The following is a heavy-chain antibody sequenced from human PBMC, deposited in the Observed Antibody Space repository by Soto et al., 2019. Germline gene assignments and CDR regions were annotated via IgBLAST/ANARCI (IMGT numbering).Heavy chain of an antibody. D-gene: IGHD5-12*01. CDR1: GYTFTSYG. J-gene: IGHJ4*02. Sequence: QVQLVQSGAEVKKPGASVKVSCKASGYTFTSYGISWVRQAPGQGLEWMGWISAYNGNTNYAQKLQGRVTMTTDTSTSTADMERRSLRSDDTAVYYCARAPDSGYDREHPDYWGQGTLVTVSS. V-gene: IGHV1-18*04. CDR3: ARAPDSGYDREHPDY. CDR2: ISAYNGNT.